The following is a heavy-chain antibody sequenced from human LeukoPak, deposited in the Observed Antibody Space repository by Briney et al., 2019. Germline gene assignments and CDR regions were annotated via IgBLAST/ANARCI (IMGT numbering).Heavy chain of an antibody. CDR1: GFTFDDYT. CDR3: ARVVPAAYCGGDCLGDAFDI. D-gene: IGHD2-21*02. Sequence: GGSLRLSCAASGFTFDDYTMHWVRHAPGKGLEWVPLFSWDGDNTYYADSVKGRFTISRDNSKNSLYLQMNSLRAEDTALYYCARVVPAAYCGGDCLGDAFDIWGQGTMVTVSS. J-gene: IGHJ3*02. CDR2: FSWDGDNT. V-gene: IGHV3-43*01.